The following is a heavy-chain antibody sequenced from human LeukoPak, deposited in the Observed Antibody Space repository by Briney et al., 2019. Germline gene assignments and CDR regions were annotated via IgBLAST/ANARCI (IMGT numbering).Heavy chain of an antibody. D-gene: IGHD6-13*01. CDR1: GFTFSSYW. V-gene: IGHV3-7*01. CDR2: IKQDGSEK. J-gene: IGHJ3*02. CDR3: ARIAAAGTGAFDI. Sequence: PGGSLRLSCAASGFTFSSYWMSWVHQAQGKGLEWVANIKQDGSEKYYVDSVKGRFTISRDNANNSLYLQMNSLRAEDTAVYYCARIAAAGTGAFDIWGQGTMVTVSS.